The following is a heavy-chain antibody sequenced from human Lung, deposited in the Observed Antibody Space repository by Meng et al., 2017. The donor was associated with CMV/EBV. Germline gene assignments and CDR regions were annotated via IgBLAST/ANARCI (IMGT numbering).Heavy chain of an antibody. D-gene: IGHD2/OR15-2a*01. CDR2: FYPGDSNT. CDR3: AITVSAATPTSM. Sequence: SCKGSGYRFSSYWVDWVRQMPGKGLEWMGSFYPGDSNTRYSPSFQGQVTISADKSITTAYMQWSSLKASDTAIYYCAITVSAATPTSMRGQGTMVTVS. J-gene: IGHJ3*01. CDR1: GYRFSSYW. V-gene: IGHV5-51*01.